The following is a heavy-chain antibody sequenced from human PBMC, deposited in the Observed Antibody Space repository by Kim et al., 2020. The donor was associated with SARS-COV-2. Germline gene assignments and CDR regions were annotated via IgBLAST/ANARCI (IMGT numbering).Heavy chain of an antibody. CDR2: ISAYNGNT. CDR1: GYTFTSYG. V-gene: IGHV1-18*04. D-gene: IGHD2-15*01. CDR3: ARDRGVATSGRGYCSGGSCYSYYYYGMDV. J-gene: IGHJ6*02. Sequence: ASVKVSCKASGYTFTSYGISWVRQAPGQGLEWMGWISAYNGNTNYAQKLQGRVTMTTDTSTSTAYMELRSLRSDDTAVYYCARDRGVATSGRGYCSGGSCYSYYYYGMDVWGQGTTVTVSS.